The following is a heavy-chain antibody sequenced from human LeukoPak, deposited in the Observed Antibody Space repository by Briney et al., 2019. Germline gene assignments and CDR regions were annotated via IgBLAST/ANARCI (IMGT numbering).Heavy chain of an antibody. CDR3: ARGALSGPQWADAFDI. CDR2: ISYDGSNK. Sequence: GGSLRLSCAAPGFTFSSYAMHWVRQAPGKGLEWVAVISYDGSNKYYADSVKGRFTISRDNSKNTLYLQMNSLRAEDTAVYYCARGALSGPQWADAFDIWGQGTMVTVSS. D-gene: IGHD1-26*01. CDR1: GFTFSSYA. J-gene: IGHJ3*02. V-gene: IGHV3-30-3*01.